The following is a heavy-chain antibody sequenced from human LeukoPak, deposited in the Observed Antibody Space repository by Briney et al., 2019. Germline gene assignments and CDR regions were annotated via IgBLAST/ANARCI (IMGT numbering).Heavy chain of an antibody. CDR2: IKSKRGGGTT. V-gene: IGHV3-15*07. CDR3: VHDGDFGGRFDH. Sequence: GGSLRLSCAASGFTFSSDSMNWVRQAPGKGLEWVGRIKSKRGGGTTDYAAPVKGRFTISRDDSKNTLYLQMDSLKTEDTAAYYCVHDGDFGGRFDHWGQGTLVTVSS. CDR1: GFTFSSDS. D-gene: IGHD4-17*01. J-gene: IGHJ4*02.